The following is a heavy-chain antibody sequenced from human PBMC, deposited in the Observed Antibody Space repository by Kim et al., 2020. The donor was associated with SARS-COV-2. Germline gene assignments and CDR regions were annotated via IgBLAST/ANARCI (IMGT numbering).Heavy chain of an antibody. J-gene: IGHJ2*01. Sequence: YSPSLKSRLTITKDTSKNQAVLTMTNRDPVDTATYYCARRPSLSYWYFDLWGRGTLVTVSS. CDR3: ARRPSLSYWYFDL. V-gene: IGHV2-5*01. D-gene: IGHD2-2*01.